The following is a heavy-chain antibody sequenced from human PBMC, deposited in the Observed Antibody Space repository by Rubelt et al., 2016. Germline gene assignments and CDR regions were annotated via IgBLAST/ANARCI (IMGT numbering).Heavy chain of an antibody. CDR2: SNDSGST. CDR3: ARVLSGYNSY. CDR1: GGSFDGYH. J-gene: IGHJ1*01. D-gene: IGHD5-24*01. Sequence: QVQLQQWGAGLLKPSETLSLTCIVYGGSFDGYHWTWIRQPPGKGREWIGDSNDSGSTNYNPSLKSRVNISLDTSKNQVSLRLNFVTAADTAECYRARVLSGYNSYCGQGTLVTVSS. V-gene: IGHV4-34*01.